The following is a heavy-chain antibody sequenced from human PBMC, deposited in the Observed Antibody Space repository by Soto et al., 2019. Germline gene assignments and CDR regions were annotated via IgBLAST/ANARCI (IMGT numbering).Heavy chain of an antibody. V-gene: IGHV1-69*01. CDR3: ASVKDYYDSSGYYVFDY. D-gene: IGHD3-22*01. CDR1: GGTFSSYA. CDR2: IILIFGTA. J-gene: IGHJ4*02. Sequence: QVQLVQSGAEVKKPGSSVKVSCKASGGTFSSYAISWVRQAPGQGLEWMGGIILIFGTANYAQKFQGRVTITADESTSTAYMELSSLRSEDTAVYYCASVKDYYDSSGYYVFDYWGQGTLVTVSS.